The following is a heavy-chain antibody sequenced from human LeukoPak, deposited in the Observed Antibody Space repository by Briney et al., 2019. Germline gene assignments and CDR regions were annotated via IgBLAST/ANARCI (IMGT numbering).Heavy chain of an antibody. V-gene: IGHV1-69*05. J-gene: IGHJ4*02. Sequence: SVKVSCMASGGTFSSYAISWVRQAPGQGLEWMGGIIPIFGTANYAQKFQGRVTITTDESTSTAYMELSSLRSEDTAVYYCARGDGYGGNGYYFDYWGQGTLVTVSS. D-gene: IGHD4-23*01. CDR3: ARGDGYGGNGYYFDY. CDR2: IIPIFGTA. CDR1: GGTFSSYA.